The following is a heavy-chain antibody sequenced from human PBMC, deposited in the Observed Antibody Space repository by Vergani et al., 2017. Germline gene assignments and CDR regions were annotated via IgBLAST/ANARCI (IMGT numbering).Heavy chain of an antibody. D-gene: IGHD2-2*01. J-gene: IGHJ4*02. V-gene: IGHV1-2*02. CDR3: ARDILNIVVVPAANILGLDY. CDR2: INPNSGGT. Sequence: VQLVQSGAEVKKPGASVKVSCKASGYTFTGYYMHWVRQAPGQGLERMGWINPNSGGTNYAQKFQGRVTMTRDTSISTAYMELSRLRSDDTAVYYCARDILNIVVVPAANILGLDYWGQGTLVTVSS. CDR1: GYTFTGYY.